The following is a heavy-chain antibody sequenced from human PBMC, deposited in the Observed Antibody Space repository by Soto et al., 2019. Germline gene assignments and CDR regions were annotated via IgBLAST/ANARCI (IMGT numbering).Heavy chain of an antibody. J-gene: IGHJ6*02. CDR3: ARQDYYYGMDV. V-gene: IGHV5-51*01. CDR2: IYPGDSDT. CDR1: GYSFTSYW. Sequence: RGSLKISCKGSGYSFTSYWIGWVRQMPGKGLEWMGIIYPGDSDTRYSPSFQGQVTISADKSISTAYLQWNSLKASDTAMYYCARQDYYYGMDVWGQGTTVTVSS.